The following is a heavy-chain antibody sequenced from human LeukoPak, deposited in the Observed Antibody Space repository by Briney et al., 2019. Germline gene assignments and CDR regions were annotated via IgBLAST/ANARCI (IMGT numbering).Heavy chain of an antibody. CDR3: ARDSPNYSKGAIDI. CDR2: VSTDGTST. V-gene: IGHV3-74*01. CDR1: GFTFSSHG. D-gene: IGHD1-7*01. Sequence: GGSLRLSCAASGFTFSSHGMHWVRHAPGKGLVWVAHVSTDGTSTSSVDSVKGRFTISRDNAKNTLYLQMNSLRAEDTAVYYCARDSPNYSKGAIDIWGQGTMVTVSS. J-gene: IGHJ3*02.